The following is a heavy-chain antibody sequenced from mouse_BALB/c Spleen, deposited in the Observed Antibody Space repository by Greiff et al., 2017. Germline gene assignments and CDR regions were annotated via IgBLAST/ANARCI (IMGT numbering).Heavy chain of an antibody. CDR1: GYTFTSYW. J-gene: IGHJ3*01. D-gene: IGHD2-1*01. V-gene: IGHV1S81*02. CDR3: ARDGGNFWFAY. CDR2: INPSNGRT. Sequence: QVQLQQPGAELVKPGASVKLSCKASGYTFTSYWMHWVKQRPGQGLEWIGEINPSNGRTNYNEKFKSKATLTADKSSSTAYMQLSSLTSEDSAVYYCARDGGNFWFAYWGQGTLVTVSA.